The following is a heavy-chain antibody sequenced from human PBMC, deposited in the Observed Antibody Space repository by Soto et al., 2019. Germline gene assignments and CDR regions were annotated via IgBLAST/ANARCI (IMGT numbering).Heavy chain of an antibody. J-gene: IGHJ6*02. D-gene: IGHD5-12*01. CDR2: IYQSGST. Sequence: QLQLQESGSGLVKPSQTLSLTCAVSGAFISTGGYSWAWIRHRPGKGLEWIGYIYQSGSTDYNPSLKGRVTMSVDKSKNHFSLKLSPVTAADTAVYYCATGQTGYAHRVMYGLHVWGQGTTVTVSS. CDR3: ATGQTGYAHRVMYGLHV. CDR1: GAFISTGGYS. V-gene: IGHV4-30-2*01.